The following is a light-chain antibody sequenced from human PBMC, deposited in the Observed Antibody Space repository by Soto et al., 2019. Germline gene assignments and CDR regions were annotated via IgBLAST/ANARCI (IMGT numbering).Light chain of an antibody. CDR3: QQYYSTPWT. CDR1: QSVLYSSNNKNY. CDR2: WAS. J-gene: IGKJ1*01. V-gene: IGKV4-1*01. Sequence: DIVMTQSPDSLAVSLGERATINCKSSQSVLYSSNNKNYLAWYQQKAGQPPKLLIYWASTRESGVPDRFSGSGSGTDFTLTISSLQAEDVAVYSCQQYYSTPWTFGQGTKFEIK.